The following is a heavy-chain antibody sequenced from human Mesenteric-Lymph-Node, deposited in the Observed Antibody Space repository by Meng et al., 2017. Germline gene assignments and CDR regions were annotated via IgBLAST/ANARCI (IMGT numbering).Heavy chain of an antibody. V-gene: IGHV4-39*07. Sequence: SETLSLTCTVSGDSISSSSYHWGWFRQFPGKRLEWIGSMSYSGSTYYNPSLKSRVTTSLDTAKNQFSLKLSSVTAADTAVYYCARGSSSGWFNWGPPIDYWGQGTLVTVSS. CDR1: GDSISSSSYH. D-gene: IGHD6-19*01. CDR2: MSYSGST. CDR3: ARGSSSGWFNWGPPIDY. J-gene: IGHJ4*02.